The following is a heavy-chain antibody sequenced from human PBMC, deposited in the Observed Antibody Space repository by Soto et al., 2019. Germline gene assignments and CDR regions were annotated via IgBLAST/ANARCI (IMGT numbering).Heavy chain of an antibody. Sequence: SETLSLTCAVYGGSFSGYYWSWIRQPPGKGLEWIGEINHSGSTNYNPSLKSRVTISVDTSKNQFSLKLSSVTAADTAVYYCASFSPRITMVRGVSRWFDPWGQGTLVTVSS. CDR2: INHSGST. J-gene: IGHJ5*02. CDR3: ASFSPRITMVRGVSRWFDP. D-gene: IGHD3-10*01. CDR1: GGSFSGYY. V-gene: IGHV4-34*01.